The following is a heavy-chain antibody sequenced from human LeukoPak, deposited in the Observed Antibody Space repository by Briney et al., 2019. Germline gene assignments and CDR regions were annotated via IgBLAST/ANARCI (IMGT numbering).Heavy chain of an antibody. V-gene: IGHV3-48*01. J-gene: IGHJ4*02. D-gene: IGHD3-22*01. CDR1: GFISSSYS. CDR3: ARAVPSTYYYDSSGYPDY. CDR2: ISSSSNAI. Sequence: GGSLRLSCAASGFISSSYSMNWVRQAPGKGLEWVSYISSSSNAIYYADSVKGRFTISRDNAKNSLYLQMNSLRAEDTAVYYCARAVPSTYYYDSSGYPDYWGQGTLVTVSS.